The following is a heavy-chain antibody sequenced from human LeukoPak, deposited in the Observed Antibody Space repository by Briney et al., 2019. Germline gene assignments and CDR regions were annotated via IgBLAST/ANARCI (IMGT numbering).Heavy chain of an antibody. CDR2: ISAYNGNT. D-gene: IGHD3-22*01. V-gene: IGHV1-18*01. CDR3: ARDQGDSSGYYEVDY. Sequence: ASVKVSCKASGYTFTSYSISWVRHAPGQGLEWMGWISAYNGNTNYTQKLQGRVTMTTDTSTSTAYMELRSLRSDDTAVYYCARDQGDSSGYYEVDYWGQGTLVTVSS. CDR1: GYTFTSYS. J-gene: IGHJ4*02.